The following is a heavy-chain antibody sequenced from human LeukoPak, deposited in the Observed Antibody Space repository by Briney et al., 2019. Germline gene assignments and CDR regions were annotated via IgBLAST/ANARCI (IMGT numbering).Heavy chain of an antibody. CDR1: GFTFSSYA. J-gene: IGHJ3*02. V-gene: IGHV3-23*01. CDR2: ISGSGGST. Sequence: GGSLRLSCAASGFTFSSYAMSWVRQAPGKGLEWVSAISGSGGSTYYADSVKGRFTISRDNSKNTLYLQMYSLRAEDTAVYYCAKFRVQRWSEDAFDIWGQGTMVTVSS. D-gene: IGHD1-1*01. CDR3: AKFRVQRWSEDAFDI.